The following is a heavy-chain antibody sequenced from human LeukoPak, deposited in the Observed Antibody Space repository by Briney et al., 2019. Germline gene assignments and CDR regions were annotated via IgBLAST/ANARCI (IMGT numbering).Heavy chain of an antibody. Sequence: SETLSLTCGVSGTSFTSYYWSWIRQTPGKGLEWIGEVNHSGYTNMNPSLKSRVTISVDTSKNQFSLMITSLTAADTAVYFCARMTTGHDYWGQGILVTVSS. D-gene: IGHD4-17*01. CDR2: VNHSGYT. J-gene: IGHJ4*01. CDR3: ARMTTGHDY. V-gene: IGHV4-34*01. CDR1: GTSFTSYY.